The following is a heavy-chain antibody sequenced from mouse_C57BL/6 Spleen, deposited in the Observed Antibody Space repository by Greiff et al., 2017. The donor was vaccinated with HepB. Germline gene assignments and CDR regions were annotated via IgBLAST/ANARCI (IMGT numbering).Heavy chain of an antibody. V-gene: IGHV1-72*01. CDR3: ARGGTHYGSSYVKDY. Sequence: QVQLQQPGAELVKPGASVKLSCKASGYTFTSYWMHWVKQRPGRGLEWIGRIDPNSGGTKYNEKFKSKATLTVDKPSSTAYMQLSRLTSEDSAVYYCARGGTHYGSSYVKDYWGQGTTLTVSS. CDR1: GYTFTSYW. CDR2: IDPNSGGT. J-gene: IGHJ2*01. D-gene: IGHD1-1*01.